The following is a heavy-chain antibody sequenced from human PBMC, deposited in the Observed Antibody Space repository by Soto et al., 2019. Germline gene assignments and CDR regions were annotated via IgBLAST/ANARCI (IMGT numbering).Heavy chain of an antibody. CDR2: IIPIFGTA. V-gene: IGHV1-69*19. D-gene: IGHD2-21*02. J-gene: IGHJ4*02. CDR1: GGTFSSYA. Sequence: QVQLVQSGAEVKKPGSSVKVSCKASGGTFSSYAISWVRQAPGQGLEWMGGIIPIFGTANYAQKFQGRVTITADESTSTAYMGRSSVRFEDTAVYYCSVRGNSGYYFDYWGQGTLVTVSS. CDR3: SVRGNSGYYFDY.